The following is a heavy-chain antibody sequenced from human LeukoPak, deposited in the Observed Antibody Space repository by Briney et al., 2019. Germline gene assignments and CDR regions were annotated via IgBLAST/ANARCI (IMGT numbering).Heavy chain of an antibody. CDR1: GFTFSNYW. CDR2: IKQDGSET. V-gene: IGHV3-7*01. D-gene: IGHD1-1*01. Sequence: GGSLRLSCAASGFTFSNYWMSWVRQAPGKGLEWVANIKQDGSETYYVDSVKGRFTISRDNAKNSLYLQINSLRVEDTAVYYCAREVWNYYYMDVWGKGTTVTISS. J-gene: IGHJ6*03. CDR3: AREVWNYYYMDV.